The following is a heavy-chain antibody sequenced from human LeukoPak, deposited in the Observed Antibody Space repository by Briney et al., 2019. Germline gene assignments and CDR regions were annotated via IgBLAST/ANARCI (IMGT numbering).Heavy chain of an antibody. V-gene: IGHV1-8*01. CDR3: ARDGHHSSSSYYYGMDV. CDR2: MNPNSGNT. D-gene: IGHD6-6*01. J-gene: IGHJ6*02. CDR1: GYTFTSYD. Sequence: ASVKVSCKASGYTFTSYDINWVRQATGQGLEWMGWMNPNSGNTGYAQKFQGRVTMTRNTSISTAYMELSSLRSEDTAVYYCARDGHHSSSSYYYGMDVWGQGTTVTVFS.